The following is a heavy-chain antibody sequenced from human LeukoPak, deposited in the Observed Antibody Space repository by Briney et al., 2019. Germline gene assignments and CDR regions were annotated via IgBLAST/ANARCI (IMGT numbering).Heavy chain of an antibody. J-gene: IGHJ4*02. D-gene: IGHD7-27*01. Sequence: SETLSLTRAVSGGSISSSNWWSWVRQPPGKGLEWIGEIYHTGSTNYNPSLKSRVTISVDKSKNQFSRKLSSVTAADTAVYYCARETPGAGHFDYWGQGSLVTVSS. CDR1: GGSISSSNW. CDR2: IYHTGST. CDR3: ARETPGAGHFDY. V-gene: IGHV4-4*02.